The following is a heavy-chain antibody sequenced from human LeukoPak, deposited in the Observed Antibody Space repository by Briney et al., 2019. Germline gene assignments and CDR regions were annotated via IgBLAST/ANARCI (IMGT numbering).Heavy chain of an antibody. Sequence: PSQTLSLTCTVSGGSISSGGYSWSWIRQHPGKGLEWIGYIYYSGSTYYNPSLKSRVTISVDTSKNQFSLKLSSVTAADTAVYYCARDHRAFDIWGQGTMVTVSS. CDR3: ARDHRAFDI. CDR1: GGSISSGGYS. J-gene: IGHJ3*02. V-gene: IGHV4-31*03. CDR2: IYYSGST.